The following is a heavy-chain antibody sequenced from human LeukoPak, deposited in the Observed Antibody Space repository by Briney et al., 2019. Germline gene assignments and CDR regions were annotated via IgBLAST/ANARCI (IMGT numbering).Heavy chain of an antibody. CDR2: IIPIFGTA. Sequence: SVKVSCKASGGTFSSYAISWVRQAPGQGLEWMGGIIPIFGTANYAQKFQGRVTITADKSTSTAYMELSSLRSEDTAVYYCARTYCGGDCYSSRGWFDPWGQGTLVTVSS. D-gene: IGHD2-21*02. CDR1: GGTFSSYA. J-gene: IGHJ5*02. CDR3: ARTYCGGDCYSSRGWFDP. V-gene: IGHV1-69*06.